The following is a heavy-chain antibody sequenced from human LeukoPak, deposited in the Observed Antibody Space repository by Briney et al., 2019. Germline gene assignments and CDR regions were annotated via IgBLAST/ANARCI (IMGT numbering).Heavy chain of an antibody. CDR2: ISAYNGNT. J-gene: IGHJ4*02. CDR3: ARDEGGYSASYFDY. CDR1: GYTLTSYG. Sequence: ASVKVSCKASGYTLTSYGISWVRQAPGQGLEWMGWISAYNGNTNYAQKLQGRVTMTTDTSTSTAYMELRSLRSDDTAVYYCARDEGGYSASYFDYWGQGTLVTVSS. V-gene: IGHV1-18*01. D-gene: IGHD5-12*01.